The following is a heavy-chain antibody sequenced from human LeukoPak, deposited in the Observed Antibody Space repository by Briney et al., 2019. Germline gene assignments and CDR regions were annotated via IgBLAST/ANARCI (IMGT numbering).Heavy chain of an antibody. CDR3: AKGRTDWNAGYYYYYMDV. J-gene: IGHJ6*03. Sequence: GGSLRLSCAASGFTFSSYAMSWVRQAPGKGLEWVSAISGSSGSTYYADSVKGRFTISRDNSKNTLYLQMNSLRAEDTAVYYCAKGRTDWNAGYYYYYMDVWGKGTTVTVSS. CDR1: GFTFSSYA. V-gene: IGHV3-23*01. D-gene: IGHD1-1*01. CDR2: ISGSSGST.